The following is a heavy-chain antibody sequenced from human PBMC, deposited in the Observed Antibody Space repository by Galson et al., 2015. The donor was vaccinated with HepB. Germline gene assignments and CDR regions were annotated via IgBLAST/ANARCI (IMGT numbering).Heavy chain of an antibody. CDR1: GFTFSRYA. V-gene: IGHV3-23*01. Sequence: SLRLSCAASGFTFSRYAMSWVRQAPGKGLEWVSGISGSGASTYYADSVKGRFTVSRDNSKNTLFLQMNSLRAEDTAVYYCAKGRSGQPSGGNNWFDPWGQGTLVTVSS. CDR3: AKGRSGQPSGGNNWFDP. J-gene: IGHJ5*02. CDR2: ISGSGAST. D-gene: IGHD3-3*01.